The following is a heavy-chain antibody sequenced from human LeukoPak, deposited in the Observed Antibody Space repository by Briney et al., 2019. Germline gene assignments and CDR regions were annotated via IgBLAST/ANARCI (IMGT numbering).Heavy chain of an antibody. CDR1: GFTFSMYS. CDR2: ISSSSSYI. D-gene: IGHD5-12*01. CDR3: ARDVYSGYNSIYAFHI. V-gene: IGHV3-21*01. J-gene: IGHJ3*02. Sequence: GGSLRLSCAASGFTFSMYSMNWVRQAPGKGLEWVSSISSSSSYIYYADSVKGRFTISRDNAKNSLYLQMNSLRAEDTAVYYCARDVYSGYNSIYAFHIWGQGTMVTVSS.